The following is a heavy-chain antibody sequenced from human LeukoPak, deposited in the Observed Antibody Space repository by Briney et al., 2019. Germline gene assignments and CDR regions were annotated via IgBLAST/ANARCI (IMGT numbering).Heavy chain of an antibody. V-gene: IGHV3-74*01. J-gene: IGHJ4*02. CDR2: INSDGSTT. CDR3: GSGYYSLY. Sequence: GGSLRLSCVASGITFSSDWMHWVRQAPGKGLVWVSRINSDGSTTTYADSVRGRFTISRDNAKHTLYLQMNSLRAEDTAVYYCGSGYYSLYWGQGTLVTVSS. D-gene: IGHD3-22*01. CDR1: GITFSSDW.